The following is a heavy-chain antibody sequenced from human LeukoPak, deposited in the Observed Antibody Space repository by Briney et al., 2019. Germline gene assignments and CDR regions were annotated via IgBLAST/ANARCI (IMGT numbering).Heavy chain of an antibody. V-gene: IGHV4-4*02. CDR3: AREGGPYRPLDY. CDR1: AGSITQTNY. D-gene: IGHD3-16*01. Sequence: PSESLSLTCDVSAGSITQTNYWTGVRQPPGKGLEWIGEVNLQGSTNYNPSLMGPFALSVDTSENPVSLQLTSVTAADTAVYYCAREGGPYRPLDYSGQGTLVTVS. CDR2: VNLQGST. J-gene: IGHJ4*02.